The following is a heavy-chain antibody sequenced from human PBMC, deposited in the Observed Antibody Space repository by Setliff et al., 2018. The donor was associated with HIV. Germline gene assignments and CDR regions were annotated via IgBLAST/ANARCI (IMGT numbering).Heavy chain of an antibody. CDR2: ITGSGGST. CDR1: GFSFRSYA. V-gene: IGHV3-23*01. J-gene: IGHJ4*02. Sequence: GESLKISCKASGFSFRSYAMSWVRQAPGKGLEWVSGITGSGGSTYYADSVKGRSTISRDNSGDTLYLHINSLRAEDTAVYYCAKASRGEYYDNSGFLVTYFDYWGQGKLVTVSS. CDR3: AKASRGEYYDNSGFLVTYFDY. D-gene: IGHD3-22*01.